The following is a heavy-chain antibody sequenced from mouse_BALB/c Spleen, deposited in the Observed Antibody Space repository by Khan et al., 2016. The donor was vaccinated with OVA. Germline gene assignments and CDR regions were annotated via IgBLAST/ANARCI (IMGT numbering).Heavy chain of an antibody. CDR1: GYTFTNYG. V-gene: IGHV9-3-1*01. D-gene: IGHD2-10*01. CDR2: INTYTGEP. CDR3: ARPPYFSYTLDY. Sequence: QIQLVQSGPELKKPGETVKISCKASGYTFTNYGMNWVKQSPGKALKWMGWINTYTGEPTYADDFKGRFAFSLETSASTAYLQFNNPNNEDTATYCCARPPYFSYTLDYWGQGTSVTVSS. J-gene: IGHJ4*01.